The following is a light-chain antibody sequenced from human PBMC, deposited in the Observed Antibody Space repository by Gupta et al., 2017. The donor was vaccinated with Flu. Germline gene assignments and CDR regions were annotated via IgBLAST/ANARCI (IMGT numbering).Light chain of an antibody. Sequence: SYVLTQPPSVSVAPGQTARITCGGDNIGRKSVHWYQQKPGQAPVAVVYDDGARPSGIPERLSGSNSGNTATLTISKVEAGDEADYYCQVWHISSDHLRVFGGGTKLTVL. CDR1: NIGRKS. J-gene: IGLJ3*02. CDR2: DDG. CDR3: QVWHISSDHLRV. V-gene: IGLV3-21*02.